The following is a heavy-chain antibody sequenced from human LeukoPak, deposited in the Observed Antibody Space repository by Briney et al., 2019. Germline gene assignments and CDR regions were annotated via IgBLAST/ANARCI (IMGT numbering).Heavy chain of an antibody. Sequence: GGSLRLSCAVSGFPFTTYNMNWVRQAPGKGLEWVSYIDSSSSTIYYADSVKGRFTVSRDNAKNSLYLQMNSLRAEDTALYYCARESRDSGYEFIDYWGQGTLVTVSS. J-gene: IGHJ4*02. D-gene: IGHD5-12*01. CDR3: ARESRDSGYEFIDY. CDR1: GFPFTTYN. V-gene: IGHV3-48*04. CDR2: IDSSSSTI.